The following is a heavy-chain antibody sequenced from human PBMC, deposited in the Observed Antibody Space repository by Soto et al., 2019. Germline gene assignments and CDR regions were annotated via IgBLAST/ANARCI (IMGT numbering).Heavy chain of an antibody. CDR3: AKGGHRVLRFLGDLCMDV. CDR2: ISGSGGST. Sequence: GESLKISCAASGFTFSSYAMSWVRQAPGKGLEWVSAISGSGGSTYYADSVKGRFTISRDNSKNTLYLQMNSLRAEDTAVYYCAKGGHRVLRFLGDLCMDVWGQGTTVTVSS. D-gene: IGHD3-3*01. V-gene: IGHV3-23*01. CDR1: GFTFSSYA. J-gene: IGHJ6*02.